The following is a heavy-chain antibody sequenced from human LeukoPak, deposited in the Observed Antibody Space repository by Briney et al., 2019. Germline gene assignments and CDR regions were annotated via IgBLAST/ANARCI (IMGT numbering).Heavy chain of an antibody. CDR2: IYTSGST. D-gene: IGHD5-18*01. V-gene: IGHV4-4*07. CDR3: ARAGYSYGFFGGGWFDP. J-gene: IGHJ5*02. CDR1: GGSISSYY. Sequence: PSETLSLTCTVSGGSISSYYWSWIRQPAGKGLEWIGRIYTSGSTNYNPSPKSRVTMSVDTSTNQFSLKLSSVTAADTAVYYCARAGYSYGFFGGGWFDPWGQGTLVTVSS.